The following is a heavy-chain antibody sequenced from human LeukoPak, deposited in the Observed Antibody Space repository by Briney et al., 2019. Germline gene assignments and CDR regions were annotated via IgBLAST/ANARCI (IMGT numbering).Heavy chain of an antibody. CDR1: GGTFSSYA. Sequence: SVKVSCKASGGTFSSYAISWVRQAPGQGLEWMGRIIPILGIANSAQKFQGRVTINADKSTSTAYMELSSLRSEDTAVYYCARDSGDYYILTGYPYFDYWGQGTLVTVSS. D-gene: IGHD3-9*01. V-gene: IGHV1-69*04. CDR3: ARDSGDYYILTGYPYFDY. CDR2: IIPILGIA. J-gene: IGHJ4*02.